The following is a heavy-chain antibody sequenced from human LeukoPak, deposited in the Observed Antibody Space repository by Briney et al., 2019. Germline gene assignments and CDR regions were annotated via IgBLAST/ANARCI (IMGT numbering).Heavy chain of an antibody. V-gene: IGHV4-59*01. D-gene: IGHD2-2*01. Sequence: KPSETLSLTCTVSGGSISGYYWSWIRQSPGKGLEWIGYIYYTGNTNYNPSLKSRVTISLDTSKNQFSLRLSSVTAADTAVYYCARSDQGDYFDYWGQGTLVTVS. CDR3: ARSDQGDYFDY. CDR2: IYYTGNT. CDR1: GGSISGYY. J-gene: IGHJ4*02.